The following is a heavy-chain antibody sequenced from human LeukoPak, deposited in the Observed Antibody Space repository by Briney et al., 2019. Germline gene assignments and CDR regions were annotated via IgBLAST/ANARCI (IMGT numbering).Heavy chain of an antibody. V-gene: IGHV4-61*01. Sequence: PSETLSLTCSVSGDSVSSGIFYWSWIRQPPGKGLEGIGYIYHNGNTYYNPSLKSRVTISVDTSQNEFSLKVNSVTAADTGVYYCARVYGSCSGGGCYFFDYWGQGTLVTVSS. CDR2: IYHNGNT. D-gene: IGHD2-15*01. CDR1: GDSVSSGIFY. J-gene: IGHJ4*02. CDR3: ARVYGSCSGGGCYFFDY.